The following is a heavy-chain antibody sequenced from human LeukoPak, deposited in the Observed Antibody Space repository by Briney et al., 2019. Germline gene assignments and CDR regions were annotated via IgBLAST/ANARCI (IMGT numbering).Heavy chain of an antibody. V-gene: IGHV3-15*01. Sequence: PGGSLRLSCAASGFTFSNAWMSWVRRAPGKGLEWVGRFKSKTDGETTDYAAPVKGRFTISRDDSKTTLYLQMNSLKTEDTAVYYCTTDCSSTSCPQPHTYWGQGTLVTVSS. J-gene: IGHJ4*02. CDR2: FKSKTDGETT. CDR1: GFTFSNAW. CDR3: TTDCSSTSCPQPHTY. D-gene: IGHD2-2*01.